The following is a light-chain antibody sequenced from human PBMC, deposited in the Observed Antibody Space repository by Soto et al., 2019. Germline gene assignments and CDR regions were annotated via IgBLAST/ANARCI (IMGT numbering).Light chain of an antibody. V-gene: IGKV3-20*01. CDR2: GAS. J-gene: IGKJ4*01. CDR3: QQYGGSPRVT. Sequence: EIVLTQSPGTLSLSPGERATLSCRASQSVSSNYLAWYQQKPGQAPRLLIYGASSRATGIPDRFIGSGSGTDFTLTISRLESEDCAVYYCQQYGGSPRVTFGGGTKVEIK. CDR1: QSVSSNY.